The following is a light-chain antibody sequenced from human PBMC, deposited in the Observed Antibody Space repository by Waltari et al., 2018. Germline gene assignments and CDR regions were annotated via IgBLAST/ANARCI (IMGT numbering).Light chain of an antibody. Sequence: QSALTQPASVSGSPGQSISISCTGTSSDVGAYNYVSWYQQHPDKAPKLMIFDVSNRPSGCSNRFSGSKSGNTASRTISGLQAEDEADYYCSSYISSSTLELFGGGTSLTVL. CDR1: SSDVGAYNY. CDR3: SSYISSSTLEL. V-gene: IGLV2-14*03. CDR2: DVS. J-gene: IGLJ2*01.